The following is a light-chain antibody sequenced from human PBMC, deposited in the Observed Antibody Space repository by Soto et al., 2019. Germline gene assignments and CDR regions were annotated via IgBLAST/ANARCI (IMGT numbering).Light chain of an antibody. J-gene: IGKJ4*01. CDR2: AAS. CDR3: KQTTHFQLT. V-gene: IGKV1-12*01. CDR1: QDINSF. Sequence: DIQMTQSPSSLYASVGDGVTITCRASQDINSFLAWYQQKPGKAPKLLIYAASTLHIGVPSRFRGSGSGKELTLTISSLQPEDFATYFCKQTTHFQLTFVRGTKVDIX.